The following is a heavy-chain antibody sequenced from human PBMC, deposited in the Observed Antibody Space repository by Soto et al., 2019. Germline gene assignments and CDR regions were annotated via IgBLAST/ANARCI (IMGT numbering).Heavy chain of an antibody. CDR1: GFTFTSYA. D-gene: IGHD2-21*01. V-gene: IGHV1-3*01. CDR3: ARGGEPIDY. Sequence: ASVKVSCKASGFTFTSYAMHWARQAPGQRLEWMGWINAGNGNTKYSQKYQGRVTITRDTSASTAYMEMSSLRSEDTAVYYCARGGEPIDYWGQGTLVTVSS. J-gene: IGHJ4*02. CDR2: INAGNGNT.